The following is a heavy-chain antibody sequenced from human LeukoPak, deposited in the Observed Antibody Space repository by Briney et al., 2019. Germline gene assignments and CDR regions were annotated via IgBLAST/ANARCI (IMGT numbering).Heavy chain of an antibody. CDR1: GGSISSYY. CDR2: IYYSGST. D-gene: IGHD5-18*01. CDR3: ARAGGNSYGFFGFDY. Sequence: SETLSLTCTASGGSISSYYWSWIRQPPGKGLEWIGYIYYSGSTNYNPSLKSRVTISVDTSKNQFSLKLSSVTAADTAVYYCARAGGNSYGFFGFDYWGQGTLVTVSS. J-gene: IGHJ4*02. V-gene: IGHV4-59*01.